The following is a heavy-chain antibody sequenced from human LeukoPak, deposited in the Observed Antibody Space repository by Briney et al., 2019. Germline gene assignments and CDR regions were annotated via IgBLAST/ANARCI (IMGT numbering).Heavy chain of an antibody. J-gene: IGHJ4*02. CDR2: IYSGSSST. V-gene: IGHV3-53*04. CDR3: ARVGSGWYDFDY. CDR1: GFTVSSNY. D-gene: IGHD6-19*01. Sequence: PGGSLRLSCAASGFTVSSNYMSWVRQAPGKGLEWVSVIYSGSSSTYYTDSVKGRFTISRHNSKNMLYLQMNSLRAEDTAVYYCARVGSGWYDFDYWGQGTLVTVSS.